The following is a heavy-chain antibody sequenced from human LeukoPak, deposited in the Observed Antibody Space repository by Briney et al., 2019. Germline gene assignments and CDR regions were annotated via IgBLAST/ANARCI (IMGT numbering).Heavy chain of an antibody. CDR3: ASSPYGSGSYYEYYFDY. J-gene: IGHJ4*02. Sequence: PGRSLRLSCAASGFTFSSYAMHWVRQAPGKGLEWVAVISYDGSNKYYADSVKGRFTISRDNSKNTLYLQMNSLRAEDTAVYYCASSPYGSGSYYEYYFDYWGQGTLVTVSS. V-gene: IGHV3-30-3*01. CDR2: ISYDGSNK. CDR1: GFTFSSYA. D-gene: IGHD3-10*01.